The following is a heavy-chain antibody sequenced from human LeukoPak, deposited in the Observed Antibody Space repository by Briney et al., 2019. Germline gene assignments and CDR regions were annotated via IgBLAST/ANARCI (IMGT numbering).Heavy chain of an antibody. CDR2: ISYDGSNK. CDR3: ARLDKGPYYYYGMDV. V-gene: IGHV3-30*03. CDR1: GFTFSSYG. J-gene: IGHJ6*02. Sequence: PGRSLRLSCAASGFTFSSYGMHWVRQAPGKGLEWVAVISYDGSNKYYADSVKGRFTISRDNSKNTLYLQMNSLRAEDTAVYYCARLDKGPYYYYGMDVWGQGTTVTVSS. D-gene: IGHD2-2*03.